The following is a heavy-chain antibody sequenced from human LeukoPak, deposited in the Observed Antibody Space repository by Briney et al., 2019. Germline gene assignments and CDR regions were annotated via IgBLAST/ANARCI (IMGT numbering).Heavy chain of an antibody. Sequence: GGSLRLSCAASGFTFSSYSMNWVRQAPGKGLEWVSSISSSSSYIYYADSVKGRFTISRDNAKNSLYLQMNSLRAEDTAVYYCARDAPHYYDSSGHVNDAXDIWGQGTMVTVSS. V-gene: IGHV3-21*01. D-gene: IGHD3-22*01. CDR3: ARDAPHYYDSSGHVNDAXDI. CDR1: GFTFSSYS. J-gene: IGHJ3*02. CDR2: ISSSSSYI.